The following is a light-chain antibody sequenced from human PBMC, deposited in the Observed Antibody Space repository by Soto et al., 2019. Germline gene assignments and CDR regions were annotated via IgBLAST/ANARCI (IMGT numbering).Light chain of an antibody. Sequence: EIVWTQSPGTLSLSPGERATLSCRASQSVSSNNLAWYQQKPGQPPRILIYGVSSRATDIPDRFSGSGSGTDFTLTIRRLEPRVFAVYYCQHSGNAPIFSFGPGTKVDIK. CDR3: QHSGNAPIFS. CDR1: QSVSSNN. V-gene: IGKV3-20*01. J-gene: IGKJ3*01. CDR2: GVS.